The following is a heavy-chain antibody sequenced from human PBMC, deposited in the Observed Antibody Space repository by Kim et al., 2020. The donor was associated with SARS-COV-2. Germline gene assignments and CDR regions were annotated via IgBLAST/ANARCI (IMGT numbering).Heavy chain of an antibody. J-gene: IGHJ3*02. D-gene: IGHD3-10*01. CDR3: ARGATMVRGDAFDI. V-gene: IGHV1-69*02. Sequence: AQKFQGRVTITADKSTSTAYMELSSLRSEDTAVYYCARGATMVRGDAFDIWGQGTMVTVSS.